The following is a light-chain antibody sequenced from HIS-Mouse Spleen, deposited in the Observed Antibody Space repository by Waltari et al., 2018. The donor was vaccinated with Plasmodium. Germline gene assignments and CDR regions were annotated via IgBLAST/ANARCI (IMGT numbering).Light chain of an antibody. Sequence: DIQLTQSPSFLSASVGDRVTITCRASQGISSYLAWYQQKPGKAPKRLIYAASTLQSGVPSRFSGSGSGTEFTLPISSLQPEDFATYYCQQLNSYPYTFGQGTKLEIK. CDR1: QGISSY. V-gene: IGKV1-9*01. CDR2: AAS. J-gene: IGKJ2*01. CDR3: QQLNSYPYT.